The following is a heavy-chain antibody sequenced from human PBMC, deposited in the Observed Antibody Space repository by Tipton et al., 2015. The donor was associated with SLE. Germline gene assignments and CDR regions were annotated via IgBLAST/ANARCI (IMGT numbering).Heavy chain of an antibody. J-gene: IGHJ3*02. CDR2: IYYSGST. CDR3: ARDIYSSSLI. V-gene: IGHV4-39*07. D-gene: IGHD6-13*01. Sequence: TLSLTCTVSGGSISSSSYYWGWIRQPPGKGLEWIGSIYYSGSTYYNPSLKSRVTISVDTSKNQFSLKLSSVTAADTAVYYRARDIYSSSLIWGQGTMVTVSS. CDR1: GGSISSSSYY.